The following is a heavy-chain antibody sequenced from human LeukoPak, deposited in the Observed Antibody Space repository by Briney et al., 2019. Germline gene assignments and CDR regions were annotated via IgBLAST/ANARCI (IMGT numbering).Heavy chain of an antibody. CDR2: VYHNGNL. D-gene: IGHD3-10*01. CDR1: GGSISSGTYF. Sequence: SQTLSLTCAVSGGSISSGTYFWSWIRQPPGTGLEWIGYVYHNGNLYYNPSLKSRVTISVDRSKNQFSLNLKFVTAADTAVYYCAREGEPYGFDYWGQGALVTVSS. CDR3: AREGEPYGFDY. V-gene: IGHV4-30-2*01. J-gene: IGHJ4*02.